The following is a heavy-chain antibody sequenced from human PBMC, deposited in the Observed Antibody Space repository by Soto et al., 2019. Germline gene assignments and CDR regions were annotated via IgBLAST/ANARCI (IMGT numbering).Heavy chain of an antibody. Sequence: GGSLRLSCAASGFSFRNYATTWVRQAPGEGLEWVSTISWGGDSAYYADSVKGRFTISRDNSNNTLYLQVNSLRAEDTALYYCAKDVGDGYNYVFDIWGQGTMVTVSS. CDR3: AKDVGDGYNYVFDI. CDR2: ISWGGDSA. D-gene: IGHD5-12*01. J-gene: IGHJ3*02. V-gene: IGHV3-23*01. CDR1: GFSFRNYA.